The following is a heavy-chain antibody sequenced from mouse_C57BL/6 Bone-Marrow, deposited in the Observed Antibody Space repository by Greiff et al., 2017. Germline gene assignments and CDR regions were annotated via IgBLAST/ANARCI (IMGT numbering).Heavy chain of an antibody. CDR1: GYTFTSYW. D-gene: IGHD1-1*01. J-gene: IGHJ3*01. V-gene: IGHV1-64*01. CDR3: ARYYGSSYEFAY. CDR2: IHPNSGST. Sequence: QVQLQQPGAELVKPGASVKLSCKASGYTFTSYWMHWVKQRPGQGLEWIGMIHPNSGSTNYNEKFKSKATLTVDKSSSTAYKQLSSLTSEDSAVYYCARYYGSSYEFAYWGQGTLVTVSA.